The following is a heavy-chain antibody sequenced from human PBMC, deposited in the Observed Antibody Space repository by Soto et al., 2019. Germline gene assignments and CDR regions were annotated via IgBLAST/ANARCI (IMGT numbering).Heavy chain of an antibody. CDR3: TTDDRAAYSSGYYPLYYYYGMDF. D-gene: IGHD3-22*01. CDR1: GFTLSNAW. J-gene: IGHJ6*02. V-gene: IGHV3-15*01. Sequence: GGSLRLSCAASGFTLSNAWMSWVRQAPGKGLEWVGRIKSKTDGGTTDYAAPVKGRFTISRDDSKHTLYLQMNSLKTEDTAVYYCTTDDRAAYSSGYYPLYYYYGMDFWGQATTVTVSS. CDR2: IKSKTDGGTT.